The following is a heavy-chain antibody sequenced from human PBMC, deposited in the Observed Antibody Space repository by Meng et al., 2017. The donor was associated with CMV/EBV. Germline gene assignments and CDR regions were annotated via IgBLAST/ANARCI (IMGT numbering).Heavy chain of an antibody. D-gene: IGHD3-10*01. CDR3: ARGFTGVLLWFGESLGWFDP. Sequence: QVKLQESGPGRVKPSPTLSLTCTVSGGSISSGDYYWSWIRQPPGKGLEWIGYIYYSGSTYYNPSLKSRVTISVDTSKNQFSLKLSSVTAADTAVYYCARGFTGVLLWFGESLGWFDPWGQGTLVTVSS. CDR2: IYYSGST. J-gene: IGHJ5*02. CDR1: GGSISSGDYY. V-gene: IGHV4-30-4*08.